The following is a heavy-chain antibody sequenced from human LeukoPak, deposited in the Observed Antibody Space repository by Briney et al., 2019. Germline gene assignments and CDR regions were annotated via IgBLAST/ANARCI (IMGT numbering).Heavy chain of an antibody. CDR2: RNGGRI. J-gene: IGHJ3*02. CDR1: GFNFDDYA. Sequence: PGGSLRLSCAASGFNFDDYAMHWVRQAPGKGLEWVSGRNGGRIGYADSVKGRFTISRDNAKNSLYLQMNSLRVEDTALYYCAKDFYRLGEFDAFDNWGQGTMVTVSS. CDR3: AKDFYRLGEFDAFDN. D-gene: IGHD3-16*01. V-gene: IGHV3-9*01.